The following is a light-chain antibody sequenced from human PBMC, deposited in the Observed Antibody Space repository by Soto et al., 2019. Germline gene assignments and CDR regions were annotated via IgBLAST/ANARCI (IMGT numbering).Light chain of an antibody. V-gene: IGKV3-20*01. J-gene: IGKJ1*01. CDR3: QQYGSSLTT. CDR2: GAS. CDR1: QSVSSN. Sequence: EVVMSHSPATLSVSTRERATLSCRASQSVSSNLAWYQQKPGQAPRLLIYGASSRATGIPDRFSGSGSGTDFTLTISRLEPEDFAVYYCQQYGSSLTTFGQGA.